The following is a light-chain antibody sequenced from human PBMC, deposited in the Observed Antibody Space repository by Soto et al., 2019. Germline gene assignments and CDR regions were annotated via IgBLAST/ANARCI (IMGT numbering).Light chain of an antibody. J-gene: IGKJ5*01. V-gene: IGKV3-15*01. CDR1: QRVDSS. CDR3: QQYHRWPIT. CDR2: AAS. Sequence: EVVMTQSPATLSVSPGESATLSCRASQRVDSSVAWYQQIPGQPPRLLIYAASTRVTGIPARFSCSGSGTEVPLTLRRLQSEDFVVYYCQQYHRWPITFGQGTRLEI.